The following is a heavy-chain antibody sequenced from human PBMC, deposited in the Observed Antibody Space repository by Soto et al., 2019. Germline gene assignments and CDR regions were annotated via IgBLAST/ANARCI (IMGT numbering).Heavy chain of an antibody. D-gene: IGHD5-12*01. J-gene: IGHJ6*03. CDR2: LYYSGAT. CDR3: ARMSVATRYLDV. CDR1: GGSISSSSHF. Sequence: PSETLSLTCSVSGGSISSSSHFWGWIRQPPGKGLEWIGSLYYSGATYYNPTLKGRVTIFVDRSKNEFSLNLSSVTAADTAVYYCARMSVATRYLDVWGRGTPVTVS. V-gene: IGHV4-39*01.